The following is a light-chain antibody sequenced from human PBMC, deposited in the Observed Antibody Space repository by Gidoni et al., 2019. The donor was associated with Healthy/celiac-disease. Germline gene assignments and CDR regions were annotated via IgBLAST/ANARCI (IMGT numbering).Light chain of an antibody. CDR3: QQYGSSPGT. V-gene: IGKV3-20*01. CDR2: GAS. CDR1: QSVSSSY. J-gene: IGKJ2*01. Sequence: TVLTQTPGTLSLSPGERATFSCRASQSVSSSYLAWYQQKPGQAPRLLIYGASSRATGIPDRFRGSGSGTDFTLTISRLEPEDFAVYYCQQYGSSPGTFXQXTKLEIK.